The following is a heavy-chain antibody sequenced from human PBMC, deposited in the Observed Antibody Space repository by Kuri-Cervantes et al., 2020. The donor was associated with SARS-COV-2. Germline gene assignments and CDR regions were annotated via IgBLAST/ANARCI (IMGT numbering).Heavy chain of an antibody. V-gene: IGHV3-23*01. CDR2: ISGSGGST. CDR1: GFTFSSYA. D-gene: IGHD3-9*01. J-gene: IGHJ4*02. CDR3: ARGRGDGLN. Sequence: GGSLRLSCAASGFTFSSYAMSWVRQAPGKGLEWVSVISGSGGSTYYADSVKGRFTISRHNSKNTLYLQMNSLRAEDTAVYYCARGRGDGLNWGQGTLVTVSS.